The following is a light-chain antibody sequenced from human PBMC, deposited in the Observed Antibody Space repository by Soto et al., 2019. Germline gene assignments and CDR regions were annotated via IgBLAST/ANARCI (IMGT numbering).Light chain of an antibody. CDR1: SSDVGAYNY. CDR2: DVS. Sequence: QSALAQPPSASGSPGQSVTISCTGTSSDVGAYNYVSWYQQHRGKAPKLIIYDVSQRPSGIPDRFSCSKSGNTASLTVSGLQAEDEAVYYCNSFAGSAHVVFGGGTQLTVL. J-gene: IGLJ2*01. CDR3: NSFAGSAHVV. V-gene: IGLV2-8*01.